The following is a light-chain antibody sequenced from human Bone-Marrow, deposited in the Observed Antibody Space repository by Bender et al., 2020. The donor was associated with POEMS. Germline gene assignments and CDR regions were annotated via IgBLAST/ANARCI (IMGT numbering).Light chain of an antibody. Sequence: QSALTQPASVSGSPGQSITISCTGTSSNIGTYNLVSWYQHHPGKVPKLIIYEGTKRPSGVSNRFSGSKSGNTASLTISGLQADDEADYYCCSYGGTYYVFGTGTKVTVL. CDR1: SSNIGTYNL. J-gene: IGLJ1*01. V-gene: IGLV2-23*01. CDR2: EGT. CDR3: CSYGGTYYV.